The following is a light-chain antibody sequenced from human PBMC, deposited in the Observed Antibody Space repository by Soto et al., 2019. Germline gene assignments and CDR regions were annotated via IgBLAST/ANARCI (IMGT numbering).Light chain of an antibody. Sequence: DIQMTQSPSTLSASVGDRVNITCRASQSISSYLAWYQQKPGKAPKLLIYKASSLESGFPSRFSGSRSGTEFTLTISNLQPDDFATYYYQHYNSYSRTFGQGTKVEIK. J-gene: IGKJ1*01. CDR2: KAS. CDR1: QSISSY. CDR3: QHYNSYSRT. V-gene: IGKV1-5*03.